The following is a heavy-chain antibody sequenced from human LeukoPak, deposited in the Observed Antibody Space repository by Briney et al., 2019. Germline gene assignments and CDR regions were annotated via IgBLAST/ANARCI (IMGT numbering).Heavy chain of an antibody. CDR2: IYSGGNT. CDR1: GFTFSSYE. CDR3: ARRAGAYSHPYDY. Sequence: PGGSLRLSCAASGFTFSSYEMNWVRQAPGKGLEWVSFIYSGGNTHYSDSLKGRFTISRDNSKNTLYLQMNSLRVEDTAVYYCARRAGAYSHPYDYWGQGTLVTVSS. V-gene: IGHV3-53*01. D-gene: IGHD4/OR15-4a*01. J-gene: IGHJ4*02.